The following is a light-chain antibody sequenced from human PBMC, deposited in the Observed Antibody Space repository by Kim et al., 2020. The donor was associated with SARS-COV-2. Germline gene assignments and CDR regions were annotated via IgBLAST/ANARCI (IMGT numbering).Light chain of an antibody. J-gene: IGLJ3*02. CDR2: EDN. V-gene: IGLV3-1*01. CDR3: QTWDRRTWM. CDR1: SLRDRP. Sequence: VSPGQTATITCSGNSLRDRPACWYQQKTGQSPVRVIYEDNKRPSGIPQRFSGSHSGNTATLTISGTQAMDEADYYCQTWDRRTWMFGGGTQLTVL.